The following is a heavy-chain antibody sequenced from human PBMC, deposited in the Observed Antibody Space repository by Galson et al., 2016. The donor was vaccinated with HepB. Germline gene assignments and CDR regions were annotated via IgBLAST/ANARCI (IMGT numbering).Heavy chain of an antibody. CDR3: ARSRPDATMVRKRWFDP. CDR1: DGSFSGYF. Sequence: SETLSLTCAVYDGSFSGYFWTWIRQPPGKGMEWIGEINHSGSTNSNTSLKSRVTISVDTSKNQFSLKLSSVTAADTAVYYGARSRPDATMVRKRWFDPWGQGTLVTVSS. V-gene: IGHV4-34*01. CDR2: INHSGST. J-gene: IGHJ5*02. D-gene: IGHD3-10*01.